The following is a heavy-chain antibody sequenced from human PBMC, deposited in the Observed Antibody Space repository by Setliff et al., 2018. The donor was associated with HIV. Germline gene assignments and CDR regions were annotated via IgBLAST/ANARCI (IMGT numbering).Heavy chain of an antibody. CDR2: IYHTGST. CDR3: ARSALLYATRGGWFDP. CDR1: GGSTNNYY. J-gene: IGHJ5*02. Sequence: ETLSLTCTVSGGSTNNYYWSWIRQPPGKGLQWIGNIYHTGSTNYNPSLRSRVTISIDTSTNQFFLRLKSVTAADTAVYYCARSALLYATRGGWFDPWGQGTLVTVSS. D-gene: IGHD3-10*01. V-gene: IGHV4-59*01.